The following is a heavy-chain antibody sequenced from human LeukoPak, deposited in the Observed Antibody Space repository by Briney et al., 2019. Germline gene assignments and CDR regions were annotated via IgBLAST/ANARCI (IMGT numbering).Heavy chain of an antibody. V-gene: IGHV3-7*03. CDR1: GFTFSSYW. J-gene: IGHJ6*02. CDR3: ARGGGLDV. CDR2: INHNGNVN. D-gene: IGHD3-16*01. Sequence: PGRSLRLSCAASGFTFSSYWMNWARQAPGKGLEWVASINHNGNVNYYVDSVKGRFTISRDNAKNSLYLQMSNLRAEDTAVSFCARGGGLDVWGQGATVTVSS.